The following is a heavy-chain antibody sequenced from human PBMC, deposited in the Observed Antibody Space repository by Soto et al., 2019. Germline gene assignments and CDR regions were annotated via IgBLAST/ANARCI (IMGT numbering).Heavy chain of an antibody. Sequence: QVQLVESGGGVVQPGRSLRLSCAASGFTFSSYGMHWVRQAPGKGLEWVAVISYDGSNKYYADSVKGRFTISRDNSKNTQYLQMNSLRAEDTAVYYCAKDEAGPFDYWGQGTLVTVSS. D-gene: IGHD6-19*01. J-gene: IGHJ4*02. V-gene: IGHV3-30*18. CDR2: ISYDGSNK. CDR1: GFTFSSYG. CDR3: AKDEAGPFDY.